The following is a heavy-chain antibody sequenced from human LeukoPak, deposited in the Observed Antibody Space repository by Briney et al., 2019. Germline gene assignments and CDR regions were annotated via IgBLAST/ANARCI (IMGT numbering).Heavy chain of an antibody. D-gene: IGHD4-23*01. CDR2: ITYGGSNK. CDR1: GFTFSSYA. V-gene: IGHV3-30*01. CDR3: ARDKVVTIDC. J-gene: IGHJ4*02. Sequence: PGRSLRLSCAASGFTFSSYAMHWVRQAPGKGLEWVAVITYGGSNKYYADSVKGRFTISRDNSKNTLYLQMNSLRAEDTAVYYWARDKVVTIDCWGQGTLVTVSS.